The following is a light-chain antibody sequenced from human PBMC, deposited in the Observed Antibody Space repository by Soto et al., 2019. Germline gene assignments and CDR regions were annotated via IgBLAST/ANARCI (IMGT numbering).Light chain of an antibody. CDR2: GAS. CDR1: QSVISSY. Sequence: EKVLTQSPGTLSLSQGERATLSCRSSQSVISSYLAWYQQKPGQAPRLLIYGASSRATGIPDRFSGSGSGTDFTLTISRLEPEDFAVYYCQQYGSSPPITFGQGRRLEI. CDR3: QQYGSSPPIT. J-gene: IGKJ5*01. V-gene: IGKV3-20*01.